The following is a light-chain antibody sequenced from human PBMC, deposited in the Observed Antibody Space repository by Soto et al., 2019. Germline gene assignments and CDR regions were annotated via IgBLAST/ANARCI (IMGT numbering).Light chain of an antibody. Sequence: AGTQPGCECVSPWLSVTISCTGSTSVLGSYNLVSWYQQHPGKAPKLMIYEGSKRPSGVSNRFSGSKSGNTASLTISGLQAEDEDDYYRCSYAGTSTLDVLGTGPKVTAL. CDR2: EGS. J-gene: IGLJ1*01. CDR3: CSYAGTSTLDV. CDR1: TSVLGSYNL. V-gene: IGLV2-23*01.